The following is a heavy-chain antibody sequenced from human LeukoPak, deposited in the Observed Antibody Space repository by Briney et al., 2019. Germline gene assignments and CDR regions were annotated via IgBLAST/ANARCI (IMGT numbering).Heavy chain of an antibody. V-gene: IGHV3-53*01. CDR2: IDSGGST. CDR1: GFTVSSNC. CDR3: VRGIAASGPFDY. J-gene: IGHJ4*02. Sequence: GGSLRLSCAASGFTVSSNCMSWVRQAPGKGLEWVSVIDSGGSTYYADSVKGRFTISRDNSKNTLYLQMNGLRAEDTAVYYCVRGIAASGPFDYWGQGTLVTVSS. D-gene: IGHD6-13*01.